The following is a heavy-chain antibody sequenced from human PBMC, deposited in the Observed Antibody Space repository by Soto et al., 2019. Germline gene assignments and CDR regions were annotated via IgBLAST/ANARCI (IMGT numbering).Heavy chain of an antibody. D-gene: IGHD4-17*01. CDR1: GAPINSDY. J-gene: IGHJ4*02. V-gene: IGHV4-59*01. CDR3: AYGDSRGPFDS. Sequence: PSETLSLTCTVSGAPINSDYWSWIRQPPGKGLEWIGYIYNSGSTNYNPSLKSRVTISVDTSKNQFSLKLSSVTAADTAVHYCAYGDSRGPFDSWGQGTLVTVSS. CDR2: IYNSGST.